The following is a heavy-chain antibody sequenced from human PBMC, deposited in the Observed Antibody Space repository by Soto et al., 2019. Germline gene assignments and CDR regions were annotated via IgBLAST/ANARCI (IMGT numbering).Heavy chain of an antibody. CDR2: MSNSGGT. J-gene: IGHJ3*02. D-gene: IGHD1-1*01. CDR3: ARVERGTATTVVDAFDI. V-gene: IGHV4-34*01. CDR1: GGFVSSGSYY. Sequence: QVQLQQWGAGLLKPSETLSLTCAVYGGFVSSGSYYWSWIRQPPGKGLEWSGDMSNSGGTHFNPSLQSRVTISVDTSKNQFSLKMSSVTAADTALYYCARVERGTATTVVDAFDIWGPGTMVTVSS.